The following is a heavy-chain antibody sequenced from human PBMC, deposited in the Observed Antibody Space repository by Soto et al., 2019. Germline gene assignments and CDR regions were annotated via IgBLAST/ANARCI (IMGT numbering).Heavy chain of an antibody. Sequence: SETLSLTCTVSGGSISSYCWSWIRQPPGKGLEWIGYIYYSGSTNYNPSLKSRVTISVDTSKNQFSLKLSSVTAADTAVYYCARSVVVVPAAMGGYYYMDVWGKGTTVTVSS. CDR1: GGSISSYC. CDR3: ARSVVVVPAAMGGYYYMDV. V-gene: IGHV4-59*08. CDR2: IYYSGST. J-gene: IGHJ6*03. D-gene: IGHD2-2*01.